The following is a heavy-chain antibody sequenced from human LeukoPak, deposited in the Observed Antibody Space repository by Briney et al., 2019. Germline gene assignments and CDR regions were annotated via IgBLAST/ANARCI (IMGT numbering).Heavy chain of an antibody. J-gene: IGHJ3*02. CDR3: ARDDSPDAFDI. Sequence: ASVKVSCKASGYTFTSYVMHWVRQAPGQRLEWMGWINAGNGDTKYSQKFQGRVTITRDTSASTGYMELSSLRSEDTAVYYCARDDSPDAFDIWGQGTMVTVSS. V-gene: IGHV1-3*01. CDR1: GYTFTSYV. D-gene: IGHD4-11*01. CDR2: INAGNGDT.